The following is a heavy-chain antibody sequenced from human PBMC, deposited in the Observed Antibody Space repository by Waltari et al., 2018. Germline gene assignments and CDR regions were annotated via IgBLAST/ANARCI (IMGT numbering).Heavy chain of an antibody. V-gene: IGHV4-34*01. J-gene: IGHJ4*02. D-gene: IGHD3-10*01. CDR2: INHSGGS. CDR3: VRGRGVGRGVFAY. Sequence: QVQLQQWGAGLLKPSETLSLTCAVYGGSVSGYYWIWIRQSPGKGLGWMGEINHSGGSNYNPSLKSRVTISVDTSKNQLSLKLGSVTAADTAVYYCVRGRGVGRGVFAYWGQGTLVAVSS. CDR1: GGSVSGYY.